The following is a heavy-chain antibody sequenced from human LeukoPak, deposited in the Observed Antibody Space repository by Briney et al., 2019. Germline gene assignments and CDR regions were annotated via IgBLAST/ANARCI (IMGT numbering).Heavy chain of an antibody. CDR1: GFTFDDYA. CDR2: ISWNSGYI. V-gene: IGHV3-9*03. Sequence: GGSLRLSCPASGFTFDDYAMHWVRQAPGKGLEWVSGISWNSGYIGYADSVKGRFTISRDNAKNSLYLQMNSLRPEDMALYYCARDLGPLPGTTLGFDYWGQGTLVTVSS. J-gene: IGHJ4*02. D-gene: IGHD1-14*01. CDR3: ARDLGPLPGTTLGFDY.